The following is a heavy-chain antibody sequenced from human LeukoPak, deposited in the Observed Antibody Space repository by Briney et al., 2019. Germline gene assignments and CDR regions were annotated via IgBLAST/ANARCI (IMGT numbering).Heavy chain of an antibody. Sequence: PGGSLRLSCAASGFTFSRYSMNWVRQAPGKGLEWVSSISSSSSYIYYTDSVKGRFTISRDNAKNSLYLQMNSLRAEDTAMYYCARDAGAGWELLGGNDYWGQGTLVTVSS. CDR2: ISSSSSYI. V-gene: IGHV3-21*01. CDR1: GFTFSRYS. D-gene: IGHD1-26*01. CDR3: ARDAGAGWELLGGNDY. J-gene: IGHJ4*02.